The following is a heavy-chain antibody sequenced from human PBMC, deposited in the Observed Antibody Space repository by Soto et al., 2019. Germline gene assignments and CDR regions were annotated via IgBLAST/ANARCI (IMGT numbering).Heavy chain of an antibody. D-gene: IGHD3-16*01. CDR3: ARTISRGTENWFDP. J-gene: IGHJ5*02. V-gene: IGHV4-31*03. CDR2: IYYSGST. Sequence: ASETLSLTCTVSGGSISSGGYYWSWIRQHPGKGLEWIGYIYYSGSTYYNPSLKSRVTISVDTSKNQFSLKLSSVTAADTAVYYCARTISRGTENWFDPWGQGTLVTVSS. CDR1: GGSISSGGYY.